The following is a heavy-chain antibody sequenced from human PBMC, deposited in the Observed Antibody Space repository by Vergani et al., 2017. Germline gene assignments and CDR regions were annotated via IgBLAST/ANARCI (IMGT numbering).Heavy chain of an antibody. CDR2: IIPIFGTA. CDR3: ARGHSGRVGDAFDI. J-gene: IGHJ3*02. CDR1: GGTFSSYA. V-gene: IGHV1-69*01. Sequence: QVQLVQSGAEVKKPGSSVKVSCKASGGTFSSYAISWVRQAPGQGLEWMGGIIPIFGTANYAQKFQGRVTITADESTSTAYMGLSSLRSEDTAVYYCARGHSGRVGDAFDIWGQGTMVTVSS. D-gene: IGHD5-24*01.